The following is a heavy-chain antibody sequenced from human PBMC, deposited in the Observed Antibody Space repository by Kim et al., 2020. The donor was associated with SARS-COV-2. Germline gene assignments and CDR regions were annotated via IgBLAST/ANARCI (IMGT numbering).Heavy chain of an antibody. CDR2: GGTT. J-gene: IGHJ4*02. D-gene: IGHD1-7*01. CDR3: VKNWNWDN. Sequence: GGTTDYADSVKGRFTISRDNYKNTVYLQMSSLRVEDTAVYYCVKNWNWDNWGQGTLVTVSS. V-gene: IGHV3-64D*06.